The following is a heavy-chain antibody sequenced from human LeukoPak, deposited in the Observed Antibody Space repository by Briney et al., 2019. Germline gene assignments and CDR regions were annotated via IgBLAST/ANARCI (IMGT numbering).Heavy chain of an antibody. V-gene: IGHV3-74*01. CDR2: IHTDGSST. Sequence: GGSLRLSCAASGFTFRNYWMHWIRQAPGKGLVWVSRIHTDGSSTNYADPVKGRFTISRDNAKNTLYLQMNSLSAEDTGVYYCARGGSGYSYGEFGYWGQGTLVTVSS. J-gene: IGHJ4*02. CDR3: ARGGSGYSYGEFGY. CDR1: GFTFRNYW. D-gene: IGHD5-18*01.